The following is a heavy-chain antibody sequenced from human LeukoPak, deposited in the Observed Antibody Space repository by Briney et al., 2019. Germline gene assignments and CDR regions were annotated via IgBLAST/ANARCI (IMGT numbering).Heavy chain of an antibody. D-gene: IGHD6-13*01. V-gene: IGHV1-18*01. CDR3: ARATAAAGTPSPFDY. CDR2: SSAYNGDT. CDR1: GYTLTSYG. J-gene: IGHJ4*02. Sequence: ASVKVSCKASGYTLTSYGISWVRQAPGQGLEWMGWSSAYNGDTNYAQKLQGRVTMTTDTSTSTAYMELRSLRSDDTAVYYCARATAAAGTPSPFDYWGQGTLVTVSS.